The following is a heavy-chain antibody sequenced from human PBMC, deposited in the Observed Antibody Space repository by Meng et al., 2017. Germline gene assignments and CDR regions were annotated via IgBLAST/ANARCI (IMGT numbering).Heavy chain of an antibody. CDR2: ISSSGSTI. CDR3: ARDADWVIFDH. V-gene: IGHV3-48*04. D-gene: IGHD3-9*01. CDR1: GFTFSGYG. Sequence: GPLVGSGGGVFQPGRSLRLSCAASGFTFSGYGMHWVRQAPGKGLEWVSYISSSGSTIYYADSVKGRFTISRDDAKNTVYLQMNSLRAEDTAVYYCARDADWVIFDHWGQGALVTVSS. J-gene: IGHJ4*02.